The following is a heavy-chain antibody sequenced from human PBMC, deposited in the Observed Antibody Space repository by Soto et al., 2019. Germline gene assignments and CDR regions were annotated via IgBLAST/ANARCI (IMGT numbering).Heavy chain of an antibody. CDR2: ISYDGSNK. CDR3: ARGGVIVVVPAPSPLDY. Sequence: GGSLRLSCAASGFTFSSYAMHWVRQAPGKGLEWVAVISYDGSNKYYADSVKGRFTISRDNSKNTLYLQMNSLRAEDTAVYYSARGGVIVVVPAPSPLDYWGQGTLVTVSS. V-gene: IGHV3-30*04. D-gene: IGHD2-2*01. J-gene: IGHJ4*02. CDR1: GFTFSSYA.